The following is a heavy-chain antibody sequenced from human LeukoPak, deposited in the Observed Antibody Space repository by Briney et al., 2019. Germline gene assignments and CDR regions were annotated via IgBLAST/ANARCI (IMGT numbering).Heavy chain of an antibody. V-gene: IGHV3-7*01. J-gene: IGHJ4*02. Sequence: GGSLRLSCAASGFTFSSYWMSWVRQAPGKGPEWVANIKQDGSEKYYVDSVKGRFTISRDNAKNSLYLQMNSLRAEDTAVYYCARDRPTLTGYYPFDYWGQGTLVTVSS. CDR3: ARDRPTLTGYYPFDY. CDR1: GFTFSSYW. D-gene: IGHD3-9*01. CDR2: IKQDGSEK.